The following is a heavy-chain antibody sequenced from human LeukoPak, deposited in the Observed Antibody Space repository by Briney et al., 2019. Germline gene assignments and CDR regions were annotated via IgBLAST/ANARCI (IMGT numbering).Heavy chain of an antibody. V-gene: IGHV3-49*04. Sequence: GGSLRLSCTASGFTFGDYAMSWVRQAPGKGLEWVGFIRSKAYGGTTEYAASVKGRFTISRGDSKSIAYLQMNSLKTEDTAVYYCTRVYSSGWYGNYFDYWGQGTLVTVSS. CDR1: GFTFGDYA. D-gene: IGHD6-19*01. CDR2: IRSKAYGGTT. CDR3: TRVYSSGWYGNYFDY. J-gene: IGHJ4*02.